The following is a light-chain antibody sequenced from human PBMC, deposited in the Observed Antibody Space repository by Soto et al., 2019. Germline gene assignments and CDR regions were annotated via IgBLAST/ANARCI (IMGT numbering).Light chain of an antibody. CDR2: KAS. CDR3: QKSYSTPIT. CDR1: QSISSY. Sequence: IHMTQSPSSLSASVGDRVTITCRASQSISSYLNWYQQKPGKAPKLLIYKASTLKSGVPSRFSGSGSGTDFTLTISSLQPEDFATYYCQKSYSTPITFGQGTRLEIK. V-gene: IGKV1-39*01. J-gene: IGKJ5*01.